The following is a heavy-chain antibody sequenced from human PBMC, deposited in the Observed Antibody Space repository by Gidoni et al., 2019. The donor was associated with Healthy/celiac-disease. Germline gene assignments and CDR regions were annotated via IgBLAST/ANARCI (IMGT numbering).Heavy chain of an antibody. CDR2: INPNSGGT. J-gene: IGHJ3*02. CDR1: GYTFTGYY. V-gene: IGHV1-2*02. CDR3: ARGETNWGLRTPRHRDAFDI. Sequence: QVQLVQSGAEVKKPGPSVKVSCKASGYTFTGYYMPWVRQAPGQVLEWMGWINPNSGGTNYAQKFQGRVTMTRDTSISTAYMELSRLRSDDTAVYYCARGETNWGLRTPRHRDAFDIWGQGTMVTVSS. D-gene: IGHD7-27*01.